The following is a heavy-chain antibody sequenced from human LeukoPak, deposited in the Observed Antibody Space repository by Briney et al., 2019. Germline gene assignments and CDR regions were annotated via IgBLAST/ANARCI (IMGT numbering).Heavy chain of an antibody. CDR2: IYYSGST. D-gene: IGHD4-23*01. Sequence: SETLSLTCTVSGGSISSYYWSWIRQPPGKGLEWIGYIYYSGSTNYNPSLKSRVTISVDTSKNQFSLKLSSVTAADTAVYYCARLVSHQNSPLGYWGQGTLVTVSS. CDR1: GGSISSYY. J-gene: IGHJ4*02. CDR3: ARLVSHQNSPLGY. V-gene: IGHV4-59*08.